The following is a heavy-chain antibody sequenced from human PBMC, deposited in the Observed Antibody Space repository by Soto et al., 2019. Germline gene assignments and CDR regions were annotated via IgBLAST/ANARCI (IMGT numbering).Heavy chain of an antibody. CDR3: ARDGPREQWLAEPDY. CDR1: GFTFSSYG. V-gene: IGHV3-33*01. Sequence: QVQLVESGGGVVQPGRSLRLSCAASGFTFSSYGMHWVRQAPGKGLEGVAVIWYDGSNKYYADSVKGRFTISRDNSKNTLYLQMNSLRAEDTAVYYCARDGPREQWLAEPDYWGQGTLVTVSS. J-gene: IGHJ4*02. CDR2: IWYDGSNK. D-gene: IGHD6-19*01.